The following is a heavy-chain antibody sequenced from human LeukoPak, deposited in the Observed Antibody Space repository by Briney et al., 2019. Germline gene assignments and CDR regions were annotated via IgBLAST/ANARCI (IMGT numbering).Heavy chain of an antibody. D-gene: IGHD6-19*01. V-gene: IGHV1-46*01. J-gene: IGHJ5*02. CDR1: GYTFTTYY. CDR3: ARGPRSSGWIEDP. Sequence: GASVKVSCKASGYTFTTYYMHWVRQAPGQGLEWMGIINPSGCSTSNEQKFQGRVTMTRDTSTSTVYMELSSLRSEDTAVYYCARGPRSSGWIEDPWGQGTLVTVSS. CDR2: INPSGCST.